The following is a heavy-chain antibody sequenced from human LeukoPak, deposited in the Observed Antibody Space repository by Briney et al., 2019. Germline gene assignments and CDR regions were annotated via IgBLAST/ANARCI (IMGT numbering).Heavy chain of an antibody. V-gene: IGHV1-8*01. J-gene: IGHJ4*02. CDR2: MNPNSGST. CDR3: ARGQALRFLEWLPRPFDY. CDR1: GYTFTSYD. D-gene: IGHD3-3*01. Sequence: ASVKVSCKASGYTFTSYDINWVRQATGQGLEWMGWMNPNSGSTGYAQKFQGRVTMTRNTSISTAYMELSSLRSEDTAVYYCARGQALRFLEWLPRPFDYWGQGTLVTVSS.